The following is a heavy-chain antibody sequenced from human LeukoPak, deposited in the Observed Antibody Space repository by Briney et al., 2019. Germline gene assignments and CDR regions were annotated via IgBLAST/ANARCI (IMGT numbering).Heavy chain of an antibody. J-gene: IGHJ4*02. CDR1: GGTFSAYY. Sequence: SDTLSLTCAVHGGTFSAYYWTWLRQPPGKGLEWVGEINPTGRTNYNPSLKSRVTMSIETSKNHFSLNLNSVIPAHGGVFHCARGDQYDCWSDYYTQTGYNFEFWGQGTLVSVSS. CDR2: INPTGRT. CDR3: ARGDQYDCWSDYYTQTGYNFEF. D-gene: IGHD3-3*01. V-gene: IGHV4-34*01.